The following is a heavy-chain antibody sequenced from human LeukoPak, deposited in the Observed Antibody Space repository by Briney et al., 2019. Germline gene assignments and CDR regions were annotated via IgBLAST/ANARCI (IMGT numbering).Heavy chain of an antibody. CDR1: GFPFSSYA. CDR2: ITASSGGT. CDR3: AKIRFYYDSSFDYWYFDL. Sequence: GGSLRLSCAASGFPFSSYAMGWVRQAPRKGLEWVSAITASSGGTSYADSVKGRFTISRDNSKNTLYLQINSLRAEDAAIYYCAKIRFYYDSSFDYWYFDLWGRGTLVTVSS. D-gene: IGHD3-22*01. J-gene: IGHJ2*01. V-gene: IGHV3-23*01.